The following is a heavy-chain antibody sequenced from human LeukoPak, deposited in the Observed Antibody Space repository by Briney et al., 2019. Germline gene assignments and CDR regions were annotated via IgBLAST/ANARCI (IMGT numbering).Heavy chain of an antibody. CDR1: GFIFGDYY. D-gene: IGHD4-23*01. V-gene: IGHV3-11*01. Sequence: GGSLRRSCVRSGFIFGDYYMGWIRQAPGKGLEGVSYIRTAGGVTYYADAVKGQFTSSRDNDKSSLYLQMDRLTADDTAVYWCTRGTNRWPDHWGQGTQVTVSS. CDR2: IRTAGGVT. CDR3: TRGTNRWPDH. J-gene: IGHJ4*02.